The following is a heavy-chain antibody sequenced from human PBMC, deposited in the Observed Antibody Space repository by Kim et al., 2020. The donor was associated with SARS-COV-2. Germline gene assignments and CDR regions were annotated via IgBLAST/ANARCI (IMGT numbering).Heavy chain of an antibody. CDR1: GFTFSNYA. D-gene: IGHD5-12*01. V-gene: IGHV3-23*01. Sequence: GGSLRLTCVASGFTFSNYAVNWVRQAPGKGLEWVAVIGGSGENRFYGDSVQGRFTISRDNSKNTLYLQMSSLRAEDTALYYCVKQRGFASNYFDYWGQGAQVTVYS. CDR2: IGGSGENR. J-gene: IGHJ4*02. CDR3: VKQRGFASNYFDY.